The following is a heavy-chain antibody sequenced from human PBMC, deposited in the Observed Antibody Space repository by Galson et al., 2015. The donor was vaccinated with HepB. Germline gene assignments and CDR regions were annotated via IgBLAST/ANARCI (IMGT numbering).Heavy chain of an antibody. CDR1: GGTFSSYA. CDR3: ARGAAYYLGIMDV. J-gene: IGHJ6*03. Sequence: SVKVSCKASGGTFSSYAVSWVRQAPGQGLEWMGGIIPIFGTANYAQKLQGRVTITRDTSASAAYMELSSLRSEDTAVYYCARGAAYYLGIMDVWGKGTTVTVSS. V-gene: IGHV1-69*05. CDR2: IIPIFGTA. D-gene: IGHD3-10*01.